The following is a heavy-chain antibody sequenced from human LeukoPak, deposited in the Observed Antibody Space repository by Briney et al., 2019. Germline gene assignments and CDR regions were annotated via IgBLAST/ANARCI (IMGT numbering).Heavy chain of an antibody. J-gene: IGHJ6*03. CDR2: ISTSGGST. CDR3: VRKYFYYMDV. CDR1: GLTLSNYA. V-gene: IGHV3-23*01. Sequence: PGGSLRLSCAASGLTLSNYAMCWVRQAPGKGLEWLSYISTSGGSTSHADSVKGRFTSSRDNSKNTLFLQMSSLRAEDTAVYYCVRKYFYYMDVWGKGTTVTVSS.